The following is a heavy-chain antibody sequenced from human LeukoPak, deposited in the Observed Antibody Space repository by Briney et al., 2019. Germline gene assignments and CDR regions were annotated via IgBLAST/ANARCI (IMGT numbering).Heavy chain of an antibody. D-gene: IGHD3-3*01. CDR1: GFTYSSYE. CDR3: ARDPRTSGEFDY. J-gene: IGHJ4*02. CDR2: ISCSGNTM. V-gene: IGHV3-48*03. Sequence: PGGSLRLSCAASGFTYSSYEMHWVRRAPGKGLEWVSYISCSGNTMYYADSVKGRFTISRDNAKNSLYLQMNSLRAEDTALYYCARDPRTSGEFDYWGQGTLVTVSS.